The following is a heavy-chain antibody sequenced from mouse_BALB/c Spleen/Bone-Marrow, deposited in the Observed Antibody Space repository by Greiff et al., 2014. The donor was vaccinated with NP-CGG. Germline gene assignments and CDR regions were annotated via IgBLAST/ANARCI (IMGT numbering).Heavy chain of an antibody. CDR2: INPTSGYT. CDR1: GYTFTTYM. D-gene: IGHD2-3*01. Sequence: QVQLQQSGAELARPGASVKMSCRASGYTFTTYMIHWVRQRPGQGLEWIGYINPTSGYTNYNQKSKDKATLTADKSSSTAYMQLSSLTSEDSAVYYCARRDDGYVYFDYWGQGTTLTVSS. V-gene: IGHV1-4*01. J-gene: IGHJ2*01. CDR3: ARRDDGYVYFDY.